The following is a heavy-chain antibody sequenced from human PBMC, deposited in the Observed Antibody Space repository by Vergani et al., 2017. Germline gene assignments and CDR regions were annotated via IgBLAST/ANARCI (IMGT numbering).Heavy chain of an antibody. J-gene: IGHJ6*02. D-gene: IGHD4-17*01. V-gene: IGHV1-69-2*01. Sequence: EVQLVQSGAEVKKPWATIKISCPVSGYTFTDHYMHWVKQAPGKGLEWMGLVDPEDGETIYAEKFKGRVTIAADTSTDTAHLELSSLRSEDTAVYYCATPQTVTTGGMEVWVQGTTVIVSS. CDR3: ATPQTVTTGGMEV. CDR2: VDPEDGET. CDR1: GYTFTDHY.